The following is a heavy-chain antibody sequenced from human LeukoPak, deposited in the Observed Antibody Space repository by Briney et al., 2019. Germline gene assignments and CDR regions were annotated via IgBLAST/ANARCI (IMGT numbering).Heavy chain of an antibody. Sequence: SETLSLTCAVYGGSFSGYYWSWIRQPPGKGLEWIGEINHSGSNNYNPSLKSRVTISVDTSKNQFPLKLSSVTAADTAVYYCASLAGIVADNWFDPWGQGTLVTVSS. CDR2: INHSGSN. CDR1: GGSFSGYY. CDR3: ASLAGIVADNWFDP. V-gene: IGHV4-34*01. D-gene: IGHD6-25*01. J-gene: IGHJ5*02.